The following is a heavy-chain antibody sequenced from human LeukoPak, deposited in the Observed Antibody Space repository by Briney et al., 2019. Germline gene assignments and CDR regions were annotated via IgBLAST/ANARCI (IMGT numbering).Heavy chain of an antibody. CDR1: GFTFSSYW. J-gene: IGHJ4*02. D-gene: IGHD3-16*02. CDR3: ARDSCDYVWGSYRCPLDY. V-gene: IGHV3-74*01. CDR2: INSDGSST. Sequence: PGGSLRLSCAASGFTFSSYWMHWVRHAPGKGLVWVSRINSDGSSTSYADSVKGRFTISRDNAKNTLYLQMNSLRAEDTAVYYCARDSCDYVWGSYRCPLDYWGQGTLVTVSS.